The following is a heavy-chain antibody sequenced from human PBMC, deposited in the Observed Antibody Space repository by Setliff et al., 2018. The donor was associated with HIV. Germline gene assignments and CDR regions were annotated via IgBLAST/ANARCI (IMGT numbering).Heavy chain of an antibody. CDR3: AKDFFRWAAAGPNYFDS. D-gene: IGHD6-13*01. CDR2: VSAYNGHT. Sequence: ASVKVSCKASGYTFTTYSITWVRQAPGQGLEWMGWVSAYNGHTNFAQKFQGRVTMTTDTSSNTAYMELRNLRSDDTAIYYCAKDFFRWAAAGPNYFDSCGQGTLVTVSS. CDR1: GYTFTTYS. V-gene: IGHV1-18*04. J-gene: IGHJ4*02.